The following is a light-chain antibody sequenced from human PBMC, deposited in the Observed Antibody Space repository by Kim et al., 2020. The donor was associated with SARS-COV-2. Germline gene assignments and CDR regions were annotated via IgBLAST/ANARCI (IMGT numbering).Light chain of an antibody. CDR1: SSDVGGNDL. J-gene: IGLJ1*01. Sequence: QSALTQPASVSGSPGQSITLSCTGTSSDVGGNDLVSWYQQHPGKAPKLIIYEVSKWPTGVSNRFSGSKSGYTASLTISGLQTEDEADYYCCSYANSRTFVFGTGTKVTVL. CDR3: CSYANSRTFV. V-gene: IGLV2-23*02. CDR2: EVS.